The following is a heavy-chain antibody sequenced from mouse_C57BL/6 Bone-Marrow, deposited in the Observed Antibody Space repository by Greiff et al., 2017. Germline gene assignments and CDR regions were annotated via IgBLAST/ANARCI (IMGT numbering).Heavy chain of an antibody. D-gene: IGHD4-1*01. CDR2: IYPTSGRT. J-gene: IGHJ2*01. V-gene: IGHV1-55*01. CDR3: ARSGPLGRSFDY. CDR1: GYTFTSYW. Sequence: QVQLQQPGAELVKPGASVKMSCQASGYTFTSYWITWVKQRPGQGLEWIGDIYPTSGRTNYNEKFKSKAIRTVDTSANTAYMQLSSLTSEDSAVFYCARSGPLGRSFDYWGQGTTLTVSS.